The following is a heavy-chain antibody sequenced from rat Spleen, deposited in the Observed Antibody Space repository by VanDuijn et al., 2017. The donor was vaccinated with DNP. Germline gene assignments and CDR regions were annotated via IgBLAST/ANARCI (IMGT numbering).Heavy chain of an antibody. Sequence: EVQLVESGGGLVQPGRSLKLSCAASGFSFSDYYMAWVRQAHTKGLEWVAYISYDGVSTYNGGSVKGRFTISRDIAKSTLYLEMNSLRSEDMATYYCARHVLPLRVWDYWGQGVMVTVSS. J-gene: IGHJ2*01. CDR1: GFSFSDYY. D-gene: IGHD1-4*01. CDR2: ISYDGVST. V-gene: IGHV5-22*01. CDR3: ARHVLPLRVWDY.